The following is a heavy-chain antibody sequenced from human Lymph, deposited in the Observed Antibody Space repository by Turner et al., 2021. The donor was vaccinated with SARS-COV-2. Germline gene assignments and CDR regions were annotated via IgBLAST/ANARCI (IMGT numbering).Heavy chain of an antibody. CDR3: ARDLDTAGGMDV. CDR1: GITVSRTY. V-gene: IGHV3-53*04. Sequence: ELQLVASGGGFVQPGGSLNRSCAASGITVSRTYLIWVRQAPGKGLEWVSVIYSGGSSYYADSVKGRFTISRHNSKNTLYLQMNSLRAEDTAVYYCARDLDTAGGMDVWGQGTTVTVSS. J-gene: IGHJ6*02. CDR2: IYSGGSS. D-gene: IGHD5-18*01.